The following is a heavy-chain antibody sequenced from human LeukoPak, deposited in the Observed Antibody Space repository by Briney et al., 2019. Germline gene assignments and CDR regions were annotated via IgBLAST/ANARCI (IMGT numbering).Heavy chain of an antibody. V-gene: IGHV1-69*04. CDR3: ARTGSYSHDAFDI. CDR1: GGTSSSYA. CDR2: IIPILGIA. Sequence: ASVKVSCKASGGTSSSYAISWVRQAPGQGLEWMGRIIPILGIANYAQKFQGRVTITADKSTSTAYMELSSLRSEDTAVYYCARTGSYSHDAFDIWGQGTMVTVSS. D-gene: IGHD3-10*01. J-gene: IGHJ3*02.